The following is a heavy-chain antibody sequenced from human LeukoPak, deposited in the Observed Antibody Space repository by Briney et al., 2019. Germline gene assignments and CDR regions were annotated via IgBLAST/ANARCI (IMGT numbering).Heavy chain of an antibody. CDR3: ARRGSIAARSYYYYYMDV. CDR1: GGSISSGGYY. V-gene: IGHV4-31*03. J-gene: IGHJ6*03. Sequence: PSETLSLTCTVSGGSISSGGYYWSWIRQHPGKGLEWIGYIYYSGSTYYNPSLKSRVTISVDTSKNQFSLKLSSVTAADTAVYYCARRGSIAARSYYYYYMDVWGKGTTVTVSS. D-gene: IGHD6-6*01. CDR2: IYYSGST.